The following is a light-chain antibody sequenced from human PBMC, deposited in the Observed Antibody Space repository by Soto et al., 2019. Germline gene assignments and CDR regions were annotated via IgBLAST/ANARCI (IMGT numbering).Light chain of an antibody. CDR3: QQLKSFPLS. CDR2: AAS. V-gene: IGKV1-9*01. J-gene: IGKJ4*01. Sequence: QLTQSPSSLSASVGDRVTITCRASQGISSSLAWYQQQPGKAPKLLIYAASTLQSGVPSRFSGSGSGIDFTLTISSLQPEDFATYYCQQLKSFPLSFGGGTTVEIK. CDR1: QGISSS.